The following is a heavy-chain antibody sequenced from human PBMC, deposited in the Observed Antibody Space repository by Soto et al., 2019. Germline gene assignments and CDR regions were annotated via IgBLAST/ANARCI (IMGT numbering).Heavy chain of an antibody. V-gene: IGHV4-59*08. CDR3: AREVGDSSGYYDAFDI. D-gene: IGHD3-22*01. CDR2: IYYSRST. CDR1: GGSISSYY. Sequence: QVQLQESGPGLVKPSETLSLTCTVSGGSISSYYWSWIRQPPGKGLEWIGYIYYSRSTNYNPSLKSRVTISVDTSRNQFSLKLSSVTAADTAVYYCAREVGDSSGYYDAFDIWGLGTMVTVSS. J-gene: IGHJ3*02.